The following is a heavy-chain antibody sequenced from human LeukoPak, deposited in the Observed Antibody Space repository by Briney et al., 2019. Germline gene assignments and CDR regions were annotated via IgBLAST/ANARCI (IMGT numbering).Heavy chain of an antibody. D-gene: IGHD2-2*01. V-gene: IGHV1-2*02. CDR3: ARLVVPAAKNDAFDI. CDR1: GYTFTGYY. CDR2: INPNSGGT. Sequence: GASVTVSYKASGYTFTGYYMHWVRQAPGQGLEWMGWINPNSGGTNYAQKFQGRVTMTRDTSISTAYMELRSLRSDDTAVYYCARLVVPAAKNDAFDIWGQGTMVTVSS. J-gene: IGHJ3*02.